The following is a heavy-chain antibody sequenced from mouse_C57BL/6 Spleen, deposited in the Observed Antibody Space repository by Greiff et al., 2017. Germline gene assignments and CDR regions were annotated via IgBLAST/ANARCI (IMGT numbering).Heavy chain of an antibody. CDR2: ISYDGSN. J-gene: IGHJ1*03. V-gene: IGHV3-6*01. CDR3: ARGGADWYFDV. CDR1: GYSITSGYY. Sequence: ESGPGLVKPSQSLSLTCSVTGYSITSGYYWNWIRQFPGNKLEWMGYISYDGSNNYNPSLKNRISITRDTSKNQFFLKLNSVTTEDTATYYCARGGADWYFDVWGTGTTVTVSS.